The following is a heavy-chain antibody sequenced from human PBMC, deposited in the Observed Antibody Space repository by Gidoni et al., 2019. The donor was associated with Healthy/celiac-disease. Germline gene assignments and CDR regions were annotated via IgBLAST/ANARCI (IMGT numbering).Heavy chain of an antibody. J-gene: IGHJ5*02. CDR2: IYYSGST. V-gene: IGHV4-31*03. Sequence: QVQLQESGPGLVKPSQTLSLTCTIPGGSISSGGYFWGWIRQRPGKGLEWIGYIYYSGSTYYNPSLKSRVTISVDTSKNQFSLKLSSVTAADTAVYYRAREVVVAATHWFDPWGQGTLVTVSS. D-gene: IGHD2-15*01. CDR1: GGSISSGGYF. CDR3: AREVVVAATHWFDP.